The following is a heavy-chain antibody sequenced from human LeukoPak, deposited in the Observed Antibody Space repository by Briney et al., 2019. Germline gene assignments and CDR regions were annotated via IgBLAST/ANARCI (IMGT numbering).Heavy chain of an antibody. CDR1: GFTFSAYD. J-gene: IGHJ4*02. CDR3: AYSNSFDY. V-gene: IGHV3-48*01. D-gene: IGHD4-4*01. CDR2: ISRSNNV. Sequence: PGGSLRRSCAASGFTFSAYDMNCVRQAPGKGLEWVSYISRSNNVYYADSVKGRFTISRDNAKNSLYLQMNSLRAEDTAVYYCAYSNSFDYWGQGTLVTVSS.